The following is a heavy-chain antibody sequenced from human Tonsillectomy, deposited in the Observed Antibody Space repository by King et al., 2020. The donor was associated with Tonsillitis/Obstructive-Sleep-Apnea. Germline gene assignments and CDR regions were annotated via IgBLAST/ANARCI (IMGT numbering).Heavy chain of an antibody. V-gene: IGHV5-51*01. CDR2: IYPGDSDA. J-gene: IGHJ3*02. CDR1: GYNFTNYW. CDR3: ASPFAAAGGTSDTFDI. Sequence: VQLVESGAEVKKPGESLTISCKGSGYNFTNYWIDWVRQMPGKGLEWMGSIYPGDSDARYSPTFQGQVTVSADKSIRTAYLQWSSLKASDTAIYYCASPFAAAGGTSDTFDIWGQGTMVTVSS. D-gene: IGHD6-13*01.